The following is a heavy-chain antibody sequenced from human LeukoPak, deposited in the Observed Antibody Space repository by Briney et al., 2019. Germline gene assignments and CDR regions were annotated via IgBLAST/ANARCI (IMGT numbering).Heavy chain of an antibody. V-gene: IGHV3-7*03. D-gene: IGHD2-15*01. J-gene: IGHJ6*02. CDR1: GFTFSSYW. Sequence: GGSLRLSCAASGFTFSSYWMNWARQAPGKGLEWVASINHNGNVNYYVDSVKGRFTISRDNAKNSLYLQMSNLRAEDTAVYFCGRGGSLDVWGQGATVTVSS. CDR2: INHNGNVN. CDR3: GRGGSLDV.